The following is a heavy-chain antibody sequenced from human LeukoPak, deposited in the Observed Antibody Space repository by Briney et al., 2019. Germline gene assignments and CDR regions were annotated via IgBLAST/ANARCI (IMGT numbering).Heavy chain of an antibody. CDR2: IYYSGST. CDR3: ARGGARGSSAFDI. Sequence: PSETLSLTCTVSGDSISAFYWSWIRQPPGKGLEWIGYIYYSGSTNYNPSLKSRVTISIETSKNQFSLKPRSVTAADTAVYYCARGGARGSSAFDIWGQGTMVTVSS. CDR1: GDSISAFY. D-gene: IGHD3-10*01. V-gene: IGHV4-59*01. J-gene: IGHJ3*02.